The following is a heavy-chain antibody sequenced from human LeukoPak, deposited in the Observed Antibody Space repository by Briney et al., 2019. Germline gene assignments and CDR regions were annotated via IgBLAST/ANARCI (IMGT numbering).Heavy chain of an antibody. J-gene: IGHJ4*02. CDR1: GGSFSGNY. V-gene: IGHV4-34*01. CDR2: SSPTGDIT. CDR3: ARVPNFIARPCDS. Sequence: SETLSLTCAVYGGSFSGNYWTLIRQTPGRGLEWIGESSPTGDITGYNPSLNGRATISVDSSKMQFSLKLTSVTAADTGVYYCARVPNFIARPCDSWGPGTLVTV. D-gene: IGHD2-21*01.